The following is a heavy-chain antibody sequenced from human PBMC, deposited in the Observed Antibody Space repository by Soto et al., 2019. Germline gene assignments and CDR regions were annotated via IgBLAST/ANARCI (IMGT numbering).Heavy chain of an antibody. Sequence: QVQLVQSGGEVKKPGASVKLSCTASGYTFTSYGISWVRQAPGQGLEWMGWISAYNGKTNYAQNVQGRVTMTTDTYTRTAYMGLRSLRSDDTAVYYCARGGDVNYYHGMDVWGQGTTVTVSS. V-gene: IGHV1-18*01. J-gene: IGHJ6*02. CDR3: ARGGDVNYYHGMDV. D-gene: IGHD5-12*01. CDR1: GYTFTSYG. CDR2: ISAYNGKT.